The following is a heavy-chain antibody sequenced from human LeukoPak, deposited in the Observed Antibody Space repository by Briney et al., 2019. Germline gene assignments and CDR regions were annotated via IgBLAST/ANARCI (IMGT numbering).Heavy chain of an antibody. D-gene: IGHD6-19*01. Sequence: ASVKVSCKASGGTFSSYAISWVRQAPGQGLEWMGRIIPIFGTANYAQKFQGRVTITTDESTCTAYMELSSLRSEDTAVYYCARDFGSGWTEDAFDIWGQGTMVTVSS. CDR3: ARDFGSGWTEDAFDI. CDR2: IIPIFGTA. CDR1: GGTFSSYA. V-gene: IGHV1-69*05. J-gene: IGHJ3*02.